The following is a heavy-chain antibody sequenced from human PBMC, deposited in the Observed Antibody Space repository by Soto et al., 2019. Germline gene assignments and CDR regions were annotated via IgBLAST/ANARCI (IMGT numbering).Heavy chain of an antibody. CDR3: ARFGASGYFYYYGMDV. J-gene: IGHJ6*02. Sequence: ASVKVSCKASGYTFTSYAMHWVRQAPGQRLEWMGWINAGNGNTKYSQKFQGRVTITRDTSASTAYMELSSLRSEDTAVYYCARFGASGYFYYYGMDVWGQGTTVTVSS. D-gene: IGHD3-22*01. CDR1: GYTFTSYA. V-gene: IGHV1-3*01. CDR2: INAGNGNT.